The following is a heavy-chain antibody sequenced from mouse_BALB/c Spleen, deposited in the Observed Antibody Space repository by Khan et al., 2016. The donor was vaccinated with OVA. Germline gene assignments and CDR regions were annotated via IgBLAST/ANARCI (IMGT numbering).Heavy chain of an antibody. CDR1: GYTFSGYW. D-gene: IGHD1-1*01. CDR3: ARVNYGSRDYFDY. V-gene: IGHV1-9*01. J-gene: IGHJ2*01. CDR2: ILPGSGSR. Sequence: VQLVESGAELMKPGASVKISCKATGYTFSGYWLAWVKQRPGHGLEWIGEILPGSGSRNYNEKFKGKATFTADISSKTTYMQLSRLTSEDSAVYYCARVNYGSRDYFDYWGQGTTLTVSS.